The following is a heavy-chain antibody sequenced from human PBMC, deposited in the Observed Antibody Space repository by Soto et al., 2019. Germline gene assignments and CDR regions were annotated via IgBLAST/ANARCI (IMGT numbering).Heavy chain of an antibody. Sequence: PSETLSLTCTVSGGSISSSSYYWVWIRQPPGKGLEWVGNINYSGSTYYNPSLKSRVTISVDTSKNQFSLKLTSVTAADTAVYYCARPMPTFSPLDYWGQGALVTVSS. CDR1: GGSISSSSYY. J-gene: IGHJ4*02. D-gene: IGHD3-3*02. CDR3: ARPMPTFSPLDY. V-gene: IGHV4-39*01. CDR2: INYSGST.